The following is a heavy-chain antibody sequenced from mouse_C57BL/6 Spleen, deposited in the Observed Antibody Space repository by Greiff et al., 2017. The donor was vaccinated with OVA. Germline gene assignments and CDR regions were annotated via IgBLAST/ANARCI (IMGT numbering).Heavy chain of an antibody. D-gene: IGHD4-1*01. J-gene: IGHJ3*01. Sequence: QVQLQQPGAELVKPGASVKLSCKASGYTFTSYWMHWVKQRPGQGLEWIGMIHPNSGSTNYNEKFKSKATLTVDKSSSTAYMQLSILTSEDSAVYYCASLTGTGFAYWGQGTLVTVSA. CDR3: ASLTGTGFAY. CDR1: GYTFTSYW. V-gene: IGHV1-64*01. CDR2: IHPNSGST.